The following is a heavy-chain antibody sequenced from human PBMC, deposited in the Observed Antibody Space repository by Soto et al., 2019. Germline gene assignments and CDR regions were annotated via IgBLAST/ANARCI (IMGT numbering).Heavy chain of an antibody. J-gene: IGHJ4*02. CDR2: IYYSGRT. CDR3: ARDRVTTPRFFDY. CDR1: GGSVSSVSYY. D-gene: IGHD2-21*02. Sequence: QVQLQESGPGLVKPSETLSLTCTVSGGSVSSVSYYWTWIRQPPGKGLEWIGYIYYSGRTNYNPSLKSRVTISVDTSKNQFSLKLSSVNAEDTAVYYWARDRVTTPRFFDYWGQGTLVTVSS. V-gene: IGHV4-61*01.